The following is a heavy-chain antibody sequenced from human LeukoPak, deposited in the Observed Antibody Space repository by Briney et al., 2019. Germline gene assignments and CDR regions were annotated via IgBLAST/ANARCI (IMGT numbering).Heavy chain of an antibody. V-gene: IGHV4-59*08. CDR2: MYYSGST. CDR3: ARLMRAVAGINDWYFDL. D-gene: IGHD6-19*01. CDR1: GGSISSYY. Sequence: SETLSLTCTVSGGSISSYYWSWIRQPPGKGLEWIGYMYYSGSTNYNPSLKSRLTISVDTSKNQFSLKLSSVTAADTAVYYCARLMRAVAGINDWYFDLWGRGTLVTVS. J-gene: IGHJ2*01.